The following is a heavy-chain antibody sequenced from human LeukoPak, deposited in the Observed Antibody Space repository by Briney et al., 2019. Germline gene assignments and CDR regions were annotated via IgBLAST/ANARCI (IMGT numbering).Heavy chain of an antibody. CDR2: ISNSGTT. CDR3: ARVVRGAVTSNWFDP. D-gene: IGHD4-17*01. J-gene: IGHJ5*02. Sequence: SETLSLTCTVSGGSIKDYYWAWIRQAPGEGLEWIGYISNSGTTDYNPSLKSRVTTSVDTSKNEFSLKLTSVSAADTAMYYCARVVRGAVTSNWFDPWGQGTLVTVSS. V-gene: IGHV4-59*01. CDR1: GGSIKDYY.